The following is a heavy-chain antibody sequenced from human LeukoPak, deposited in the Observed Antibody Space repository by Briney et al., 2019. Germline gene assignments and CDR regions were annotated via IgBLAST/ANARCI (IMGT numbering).Heavy chain of an antibody. D-gene: IGHD1/OR15-1a*01. CDR1: GFTFSSYN. V-gene: IGHV3-48*01. CDR3: ARDNKGFDY. J-gene: IGHJ4*02. Sequence: GGSLRLSCAASGFTFSSYNMNWVRQAPGKGLEWVSYISGSSSTIYYADSVKGRFTISRDNAKNSLYLQMNSLRAEDTAVYYCARDNKGFDYWGQGTLVTVSS. CDR2: ISGSSSTI.